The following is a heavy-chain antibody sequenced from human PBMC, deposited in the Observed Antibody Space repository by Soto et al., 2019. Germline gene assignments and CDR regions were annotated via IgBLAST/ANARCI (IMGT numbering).Heavy chain of an antibody. V-gene: IGHV1-18*01. CDR1: GYGFTTYG. CDR3: ARGRYGDY. D-gene: IGHD1-1*01. J-gene: IGHJ4*02. CDR2: ISAHNGNT. Sequence: QVHLVQSGAEVKKPGASVKVSCKGSGYGFTTYGITWVRQAPGQGLEWMAWISAHNGNTEYAQNLQGRVTVTRDTSTSKSYMELRRLRCDDATVYYSARGRYGDYWGQGARVTV.